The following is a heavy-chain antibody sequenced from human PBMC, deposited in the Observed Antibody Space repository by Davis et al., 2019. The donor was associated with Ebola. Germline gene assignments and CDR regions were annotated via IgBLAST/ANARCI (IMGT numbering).Heavy chain of an antibody. V-gene: IGHV5-51*01. CDR2: LYTGDSAT. CDR3: ATLRRTITGMDDGFDI. J-gene: IGHJ3*02. Sequence: RGSLKISCKGSWYSFTSYWIGWVRPLPGKGLGWVGILYTGDSATRYSPSFRGQVTISADKSIKTAFLQWSSLKASDTAMYYCATLRRTITGMDDGFDIWGQGTMVTVSS. D-gene: IGHD1-20*01. CDR1: WYSFTSYW.